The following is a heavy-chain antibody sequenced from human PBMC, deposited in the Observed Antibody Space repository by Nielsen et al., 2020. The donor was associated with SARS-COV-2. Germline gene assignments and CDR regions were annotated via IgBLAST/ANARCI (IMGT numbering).Heavy chain of an antibody. CDR2: ISGGSDGTT. J-gene: IGHJ4*02. V-gene: IGHV3-23*01. Sequence: WIRQPPGKGLEWLSSISGGSDGTTYTADSVKGRFTISRDNSKNTLHLQMNSLRADDTAVYYCAKGAPTVTSFDYWGQGTPVTVSS. CDR3: AKGAPTVTSFDY. D-gene: IGHD4-17*01.